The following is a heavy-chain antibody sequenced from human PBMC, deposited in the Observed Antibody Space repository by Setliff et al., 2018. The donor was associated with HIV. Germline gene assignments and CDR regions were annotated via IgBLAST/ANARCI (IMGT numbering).Heavy chain of an antibody. CDR3: ARRWGDILTGPDAFDI. V-gene: IGHV4-38-2*01. CDR2: MYHSGSS. J-gene: IGHJ3*02. D-gene: IGHD3-9*01. CDR1: NYSISSGYY. Sequence: KPSETLSLTCAVSNYSISSGYYWGWIRQSPGKGLEWIGSMYHSGSSYSNPSLRSRITLSIDTSKNHFSLKLRSLTAADTAVYYCARRWGDILTGPDAFDIWGQGTMVTVSS.